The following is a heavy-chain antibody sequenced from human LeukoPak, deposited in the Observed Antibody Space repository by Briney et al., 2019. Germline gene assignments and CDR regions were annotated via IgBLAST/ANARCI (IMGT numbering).Heavy chain of an antibody. Sequence: GGSLRLSCAASGFTFSSYGMHWVRQAPGKGLEWVAVIWYDGSNKYYADSVKGRFTISRDNSKNTLFLQMNNLRAEDTAVYYCAREYAQNAFDIWGQGTMVTVSS. CDR1: GFTFSSYG. CDR3: AREYAQNAFDI. CDR2: IWYDGSNK. D-gene: IGHD2-2*01. V-gene: IGHV3-33*01. J-gene: IGHJ3*02.